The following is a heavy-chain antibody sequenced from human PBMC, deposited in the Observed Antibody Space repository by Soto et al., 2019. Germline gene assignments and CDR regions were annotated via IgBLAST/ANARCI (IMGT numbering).Heavy chain of an antibody. Sequence: QVQLQESGPGLAETLSLTCTVSGVSITSGDYYWNWIRQPPGKGLEWIGNIYYSGNTYYNPSLKSNVTISLDTSTIQISLKLSSVTAADTAVYYCASFGVASMNWFDPWGQGTLVTVSS. D-gene: IGHD3-3*01. CDR2: IYYSGNT. CDR3: ASFGVASMNWFDP. V-gene: IGHV4-30-4*01. CDR1: GVSITSGDYY. J-gene: IGHJ5*02.